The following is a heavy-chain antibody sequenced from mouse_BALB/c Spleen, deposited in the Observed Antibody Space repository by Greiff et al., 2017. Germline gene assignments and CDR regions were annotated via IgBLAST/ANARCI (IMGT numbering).Heavy chain of an antibody. CDR2: IYPGNGDT. D-gene: IGHD2-10*02. CDR1: GYTFTSYN. J-gene: IGHJ4*01. Sequence: QVQLQQPGAELVKPGASVKMSCKASGYTFTSYNMHWVKQIPGQGLEWIGAIYPGNGDTSYNQKFKGKATLTADKSSSTAYMQLSSLTSEDSAVYYCARESRYGNYDAMDYWGQGTSVTVSS. V-gene: IGHV1-12*01. CDR3: ARESRYGNYDAMDY.